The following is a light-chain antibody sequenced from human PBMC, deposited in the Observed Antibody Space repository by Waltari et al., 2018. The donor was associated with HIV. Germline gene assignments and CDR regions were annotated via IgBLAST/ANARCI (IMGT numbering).Light chain of an antibody. CDR3: YSTDNRGGHKRV. V-gene: IGLV3-10*01. Sequence: SYELTQPPSVSVSPGQTARIICSGDELPKKSSNWYQQKSGQAPVLVIYEDDKRPSGIPERFSGSSAGTTATLTISGAQVEDEADYYCYSTDNRGGHKRVFGNGTTVTVL. CDR2: EDD. J-gene: IGLJ1*01. CDR1: ELPKKS.